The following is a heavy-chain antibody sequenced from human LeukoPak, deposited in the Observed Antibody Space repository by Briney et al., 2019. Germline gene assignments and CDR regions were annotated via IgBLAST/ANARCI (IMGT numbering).Heavy chain of an antibody. Sequence: GGSLRLSCAASGFTFSTYWMTWVRRAPGKGLEWVATIKQDGSEKYYVDSLKGRFTISRDNAKNSLYLQMNSLRAEDTAVYYCARVQYGDYPYYFDYWGQGTLVTVSS. CDR2: IKQDGSEK. CDR1: GFTFSTYW. CDR3: ARVQYGDYPYYFDY. D-gene: IGHD4-17*01. J-gene: IGHJ4*02. V-gene: IGHV3-7*01.